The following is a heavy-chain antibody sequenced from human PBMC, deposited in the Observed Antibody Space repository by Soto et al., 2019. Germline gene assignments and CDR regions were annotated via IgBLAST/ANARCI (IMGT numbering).Heavy chain of an antibody. CDR2: IYYSGST. J-gene: IGHJ4*02. Sequence: SETLSLTYTVFSGSISSSSYYWGWIRQPPGKGLEWIGSIYYSGSTYYNPSLKSRVTISVDTSKNQFSLKLSSVTAADTAVYYCARQGSGSYSYYFDYWGQGTLVTVSS. CDR1: SGSISSSSYY. D-gene: IGHD1-26*01. V-gene: IGHV4-39*01. CDR3: ARQGSGSYSYYFDY.